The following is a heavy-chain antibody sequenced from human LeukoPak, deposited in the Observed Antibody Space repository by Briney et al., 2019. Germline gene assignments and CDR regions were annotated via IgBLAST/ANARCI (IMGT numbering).Heavy chain of an antibody. Sequence: ASVKVSCKASGYTFTSYGISWVRQAPGQGLEWMGWISAYNGNTNYAQKLQGRVTMTTDTSTSTAYMELRSLRSDDTAVYYCARGAFGQQLLSSTFDYWGQGTLVTVSS. CDR1: GYTFTSYG. CDR2: ISAYNGNT. CDR3: ARGAFGQQLLSSTFDY. V-gene: IGHV1-18*01. J-gene: IGHJ4*02. D-gene: IGHD6-13*01.